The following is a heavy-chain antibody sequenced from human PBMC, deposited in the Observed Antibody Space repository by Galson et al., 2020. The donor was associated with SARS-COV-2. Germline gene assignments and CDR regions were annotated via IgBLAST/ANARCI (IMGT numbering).Heavy chain of an antibody. D-gene: IGHD2-15*01. CDR1: GFSLSSSGVG. Sequence: ESGPTLVKPTQTLTLTCTFSGFSLSSSGVGVGWIRQPPGKALEWLALIYWNGDKRYSPSLKSRLTITKDTSKNQVVLTMTNMDPVDTATYYCAHNALGYWGDGNCYSDFDYWGQGTLVTVSS. CDR2: IYWNGDK. CDR3: AHNALGYWGDGNCYSDFDY. J-gene: IGHJ4*02. V-gene: IGHV2-5*01.